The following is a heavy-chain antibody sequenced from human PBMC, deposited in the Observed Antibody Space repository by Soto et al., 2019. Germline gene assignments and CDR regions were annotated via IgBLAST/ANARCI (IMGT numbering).Heavy chain of an antibody. D-gene: IGHD6-25*01. CDR3: ARDSGALSEYYYGMDV. CDR1: GGTFSSYA. J-gene: IGHJ6*02. Sequence: GASVKVSCKASGGTFSSYAISWVRQAPGQGLEWMGGIIPIFGTANYAQKFQGRVTITADESTSTAYMELSSLRSEDTAVYYCARDSGALSEYYYGMDVWGQGTTVTVSS. V-gene: IGHV1-69*13. CDR2: IIPIFGTA.